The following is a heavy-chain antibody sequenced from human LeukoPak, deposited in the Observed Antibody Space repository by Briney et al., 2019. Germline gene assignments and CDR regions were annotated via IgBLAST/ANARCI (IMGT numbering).Heavy chain of an antibody. CDR3: AADLGGDYYDSSGYPLDI. Sequence: SVKVSCRASGFTFTSSAVQWVRQARGQRLEWIGWIVVGSGNTNYAQKFQERVTITRDMSTSTAYMELSSLRSEDTAVYYCAADLGGDYYDSSGYPLDIWGKGTMVTVSS. D-gene: IGHD3-22*01. V-gene: IGHV1-58*01. CDR1: GFTFTSSA. CDR2: IVVGSGNT. J-gene: IGHJ3*02.